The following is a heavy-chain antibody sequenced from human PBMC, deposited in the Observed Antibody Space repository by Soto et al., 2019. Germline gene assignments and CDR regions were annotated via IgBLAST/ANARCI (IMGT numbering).Heavy chain of an antibody. CDR1: GYTFTSYG. CDR2: ISAYNGNT. D-gene: IGHD2-15*01. V-gene: IGHV1-18*01. CDR3: ARLAEEGADYYCMDV. J-gene: IGHJ6*02. Sequence: QVQLVQSGAEVKKPGASVKVSCKASGYTFTSYGISWLRQAPGQGLEWMGWISAYNGNTNYSQKLQGRVTMTTDTSTSTAYMELRTLISDDAAVYYSARLAEEGADYYCMDVWGHGTTVTVS.